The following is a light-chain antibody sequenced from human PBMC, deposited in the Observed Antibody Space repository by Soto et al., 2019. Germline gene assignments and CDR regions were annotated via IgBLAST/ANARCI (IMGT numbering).Light chain of an antibody. CDR1: STNIGNNY. J-gene: IGLJ2*01. CDR2: DNN. V-gene: IGLV1-51*01. Sequence: QAVVTQPPSVSAAPGQKVTISCSGSSTNIGNNYVSWYQQLPGTAPKLLIYDNNKRPSGIPDRFSGSKSGASATLGITGLQTGDEANYYCGTWDSGLSVWVFGGGTKVTVL. CDR3: GTWDSGLSVWV.